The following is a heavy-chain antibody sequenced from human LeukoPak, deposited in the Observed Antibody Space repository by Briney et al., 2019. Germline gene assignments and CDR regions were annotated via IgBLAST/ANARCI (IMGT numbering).Heavy chain of an antibody. D-gene: IGHD1-14*01. CDR1: GYSISSGYY. V-gene: IGHV4-38-2*02. J-gene: IGHJ4*02. CDR2: IYHSGST. CDR3: ARLRDNLDY. Sequence: SETLSLTCTVSGYSISSGYYWGWIRQPPGKGLEWIGSIYHSGSTYYNPSLKSRVTISVDTSKNQFSLKLSSVTAADTAVYYCARLRDNLDYWGQGTLVTVSS.